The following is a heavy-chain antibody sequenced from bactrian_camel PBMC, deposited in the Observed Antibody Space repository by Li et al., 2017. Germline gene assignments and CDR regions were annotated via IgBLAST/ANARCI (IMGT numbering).Heavy chain of an antibody. V-gene: IGHV3S7*01. CDR3: AAREGRWCPLRSDAFGY. Sequence: QVQLVESGGDLVQPGGSLRLSCAASGFAGSEYAMSWVRQAPGKGLDWVTSIRFDGGDTYYADSVKGRFTVSKDNAKNTLYLQMNSLKPEDTAMYYCAAREGRWCPLRSDAFGYWGQGTQVTVS. CDR1: GFAGSEYA. D-gene: IGHD6*01. CDR2: IRFDGGDT. J-gene: IGHJ6*01.